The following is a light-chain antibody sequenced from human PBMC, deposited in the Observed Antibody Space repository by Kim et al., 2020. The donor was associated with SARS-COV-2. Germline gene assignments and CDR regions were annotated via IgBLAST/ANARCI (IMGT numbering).Light chain of an antibody. V-gene: IGKV3D-7*01. CDR1: HCVSSSQ. CDR2: GAS. Sequence: PGERVTLSCRPTHCVSSSQLTWYQQKPGQAPRLLIYGASSRATGIPARFGGSGSGTDFTLTISSLQPEDVAVYYCQQDYNLLTFGGGTKVDIK. CDR3: QQDYNLLT. J-gene: IGKJ4*01.